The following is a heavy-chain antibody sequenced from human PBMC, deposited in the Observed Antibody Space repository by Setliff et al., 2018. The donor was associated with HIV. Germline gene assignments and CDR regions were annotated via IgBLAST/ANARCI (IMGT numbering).Heavy chain of an antibody. CDR2: MNPDSRNT. CDR1: GYTFTNYD. D-gene: IGHD1-26*01. Sequence: ASVKVSCKPSGYTFTNYDINWVRQAAGQGLEWMGWMNPDSRNTGYAQKFQGRVTMTRDTSITTAYMEVSRLTSDDTAVYCCARGRYSGSYFLFDSWGQGTQVTVSS. J-gene: IGHJ4*02. V-gene: IGHV1-8*02. CDR3: ARGRYSGSYFLFDS.